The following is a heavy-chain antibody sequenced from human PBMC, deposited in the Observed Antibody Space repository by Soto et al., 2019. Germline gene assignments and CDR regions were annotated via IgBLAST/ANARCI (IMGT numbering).Heavy chain of an antibody. D-gene: IGHD3-16*01. V-gene: IGHV1-69*17. CDR2: IIPIIGVT. CDR3: ARESLGAKGADH. Sequence: QVQLVQSGAEVKRPGSSVKVSCESSGDTFNSYVISWVRQAPGQGLEWMGGIIPIIGVTHYAQKFQGRVTSSALSSTGTAYMELTTLGFEDTALYYCARESLGAKGADHWGQGTLVTVSS. CDR1: GDTFNSYV. J-gene: IGHJ4*02.